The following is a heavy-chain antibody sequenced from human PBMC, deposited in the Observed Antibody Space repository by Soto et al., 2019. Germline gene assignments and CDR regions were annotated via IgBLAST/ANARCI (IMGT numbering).Heavy chain of an antibody. V-gene: IGHV4-30-2*01. J-gene: IGHJ6*02. D-gene: IGHD2-2*01. CDR3: GRVCSSTSCYEYYYYGMYV. Sequence: SETLSLTWAVSGGAISSGGYSWSWIRQPPGKGLEWIGYIYHSGSTYYNPSLKSRVTISVDRSKNQFSLKLSSVTAADTAVYYCGRVCSSTSCYEYYYYGMYVWGQGNTVTVSS. CDR1: GGAISSGGYS. CDR2: IYHSGST.